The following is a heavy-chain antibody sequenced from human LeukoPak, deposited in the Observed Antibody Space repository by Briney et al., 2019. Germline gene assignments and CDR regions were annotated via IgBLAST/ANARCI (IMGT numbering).Heavy chain of an antibody. CDR2: IYHSGST. D-gene: IGHD6-13*01. J-gene: IGHJ4*02. CDR1: GYSISSGYY. V-gene: IGHV4-38-2*02. CDR3: ATEPGIAAARYFDY. Sequence: SETLSPTCTVSGYSISSGYYWGWIRQPPGKGLEWIGSIYHSGSTYYNPSLKSRVTISVDTSKNQFSLKLSSVTAADTAVCYCATEPGIAAARYFDYWGQGTLVTVSS.